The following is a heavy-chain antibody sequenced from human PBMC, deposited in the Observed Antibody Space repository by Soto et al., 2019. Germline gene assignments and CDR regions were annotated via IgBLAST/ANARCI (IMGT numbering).Heavy chain of an antibody. CDR1: GFTFSSYA. CDR3: ARDILGTARKDY. Sequence: QVPLVESGGGVVQPGRSLRLSCAASGFTFSSYAMHWVRQAPGKGLEWVAVISYDGSNKYYADSVKGRFTISRDNSKNTLYLQMNSLRAEDTAVYYCARDILGTARKDYWGQGTLVTVSS. J-gene: IGHJ4*02. CDR2: ISYDGSNK. D-gene: IGHD7-27*01. V-gene: IGHV3-30-3*01.